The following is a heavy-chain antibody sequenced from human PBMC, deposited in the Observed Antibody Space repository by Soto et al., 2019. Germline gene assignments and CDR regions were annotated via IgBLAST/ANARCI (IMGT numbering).Heavy chain of an antibody. J-gene: IGHJ6*02. D-gene: IGHD2-15*01. V-gene: IGHV3-21*01. CDR2: IRGFSPYT. CDR3: ARDRGYDAHDYYYNAMDV. CDR1: GFSVTTNY. Sequence: GGSLRLSCAASGFSVTTNYMSWVRQAPGKGLEWVSAIRGFSPYTFYADSVKGRFTISRDNAKNSLYLQMNSLRAEDTAVYYCARDRGYDAHDYYYNAMDVWGQGTMVTVSS.